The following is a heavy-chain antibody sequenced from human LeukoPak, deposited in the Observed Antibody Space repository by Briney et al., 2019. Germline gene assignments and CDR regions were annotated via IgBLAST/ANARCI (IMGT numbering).Heavy chain of an antibody. CDR3: ARNSYSSSWIDDY. V-gene: IGHV3-30*03. Sequence: GGSLRLSCAASGFTFSSYDMHWVRQAPGKGLEWVAVISYDGTNKYYADDSVKGRFTISRDNSRDTLYLQMNSLSAEDTAVYYCARNSYSSSWIDDYWGQGTLVTVSS. CDR2: ISYDGTNK. J-gene: IGHJ4*02. D-gene: IGHD6-13*01. CDR1: GFTFSSYD.